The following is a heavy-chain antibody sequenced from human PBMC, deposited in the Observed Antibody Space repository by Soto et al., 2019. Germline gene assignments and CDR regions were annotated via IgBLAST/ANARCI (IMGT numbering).Heavy chain of an antibody. J-gene: IGHJ3*01. CDR1: GYSFTTFW. Sequence: GESLQISCNVSGYSFTTFWISCVRQMPEKGLEWMGRLDPADSFTNYSPSFQGHVTISVDKSINTAYLQWSSLKASDTAIYYCARHLYDNRNYLDALDVWGKGTMVTVSS. CDR2: LDPADSFT. D-gene: IGHD3-22*01. V-gene: IGHV5-10-1*01. CDR3: ARHLYDNRNYLDALDV.